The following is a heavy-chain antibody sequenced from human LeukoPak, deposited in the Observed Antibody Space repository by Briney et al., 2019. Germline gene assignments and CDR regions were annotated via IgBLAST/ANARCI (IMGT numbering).Heavy chain of an antibody. V-gene: IGHV3-48*03. Sequence: GGSLRLSCAASGFTFSSYEMNWVRQAPGKGLEWVSYISSSGSTIYYADSVKGRFTISRDNAKNSLYLQMNSLRAEDTAVYYCARDRRRAAARYYYYMDVWGKGTTVTVSS. J-gene: IGHJ6*03. D-gene: IGHD6-13*01. CDR3: ARDRRRAAARYYYYMDV. CDR1: GFTFSSYE. CDR2: ISSSGSTI.